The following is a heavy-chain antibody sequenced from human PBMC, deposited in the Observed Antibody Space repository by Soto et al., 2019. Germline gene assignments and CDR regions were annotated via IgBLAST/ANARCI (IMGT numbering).Heavy chain of an antibody. CDR2: IYYSGST. CDR3: AREDRGYSYGTFDY. J-gene: IGHJ4*02. V-gene: IGHV4-31*03. CDR1: GGSISSGGYY. Sequence: SETLSLTCTVSGGSISSGGYYWSWIRQHPGKGLEWIGYIYYSGSTYYNPSLKSRVTISVDTSKNQFSLKLSSVTAADTAVYYCAREDRGYSYGTFDYWGQGTLVTVSS. D-gene: IGHD5-18*01.